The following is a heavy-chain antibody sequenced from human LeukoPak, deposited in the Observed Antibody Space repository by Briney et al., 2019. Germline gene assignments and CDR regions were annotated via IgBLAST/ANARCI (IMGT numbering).Heavy chain of an antibody. V-gene: IGHV3-23*01. CDR2: ISGSGGST. D-gene: IGHD3-10*01. CDR1: GFTFSSYG. J-gene: IGHJ4*02. CDR3: AKDPLPDSMVPYYFDY. Sequence: GGSPRLSCAASGFTFSSYGMSWVRQAPGKGLEWVSAISGSGGSTYYADSVKGRFTISRDNSKNTLYLQMNSLRAEDTAVYYCAKDPLPDSMVPYYFDYWGQGTLVTVSS.